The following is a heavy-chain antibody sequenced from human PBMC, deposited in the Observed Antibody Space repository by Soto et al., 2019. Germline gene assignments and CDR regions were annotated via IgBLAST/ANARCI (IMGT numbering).Heavy chain of an antibody. D-gene: IGHD6-19*01. CDR3: ARVKAVAGTPKGYYYYYGMDV. CDR1: GFTFSSYA. CDR2: ISYDGSNK. J-gene: IGHJ6*02. Sequence: GGSLRLSCAASGFTFSSYAMHWVRQAPGKGLEWVAVISYDGSNKYYADSVKGRFTISRDNSKNTLYLQMNSLRAEDTAVYYCARVKAVAGTPKGYYYYYGMDVWGQGTTVTVSS. V-gene: IGHV3-30-3*01.